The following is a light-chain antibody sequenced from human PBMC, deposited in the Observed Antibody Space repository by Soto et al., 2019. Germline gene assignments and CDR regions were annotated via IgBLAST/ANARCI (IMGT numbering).Light chain of an antibody. J-gene: IGKJ2*01. CDR3: QQYNSRYT. CDR1: QSISSW. CDR2: KAF. V-gene: IGKV1-5*03. Sequence: DIQMTQSPSTLSASVGDRVTITCRASQSISSWLAWYQQKPGKAPKLLIYKAFSLESGVPSRFSGSGSGTDFTLTISILQPDDFATYYCQQYNSRYTFGQGTKLEIK.